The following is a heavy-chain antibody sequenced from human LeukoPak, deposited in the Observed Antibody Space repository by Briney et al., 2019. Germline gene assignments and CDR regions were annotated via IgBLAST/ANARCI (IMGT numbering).Heavy chain of an antibody. Sequence: ASVKVSCKASGYTFTSYDINWVRQATGQGLEWMGWMSPNSGNTGYAQKFQGRVTITRNTSISTAYMELSSLRSEDTAVYYCARGPDPRGYSYGSYYFDYWGQGTLVTVSS. CDR3: ARGPDPRGYSYGSYYFDY. V-gene: IGHV1-8*03. D-gene: IGHD5-18*01. CDR2: MSPNSGNT. J-gene: IGHJ4*02. CDR1: GYTFTSYD.